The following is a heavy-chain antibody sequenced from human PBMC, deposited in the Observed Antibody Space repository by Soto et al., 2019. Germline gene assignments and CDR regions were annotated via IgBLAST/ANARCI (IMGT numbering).Heavy chain of an antibody. Sequence: PSETLSLTCTVSGCSISSGGYYWSWIRQHPGKGLERVGYSYYTGSSYYNPSLKSRVTISIDRSKNQFSLKLSSVTAADTAVYYCARAGDTMVRGVIIMNYYGMDVWGQGTTVTVSS. CDR2: SYYTGSS. V-gene: IGHV4-30-4*01. CDR3: ARAGDTMVRGVIIMNYYGMDV. CDR1: GCSISSGGYY. D-gene: IGHD3-10*01. J-gene: IGHJ6*02.